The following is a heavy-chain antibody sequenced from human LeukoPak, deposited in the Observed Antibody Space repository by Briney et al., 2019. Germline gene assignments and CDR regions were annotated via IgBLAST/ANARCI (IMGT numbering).Heavy chain of an antibody. V-gene: IGHV3-30*04. CDR1: GFTFSSYA. D-gene: IGHD6-19*01. CDR3: AKYHGGTYNSGPVYFDY. Sequence: PGRSLRLSCAASGFTFSSYAMPWVRQAPGKGLEWVAVISNNGSNKYYADSVKGRFTISRDNSKNTLYLQMNSLRAEDTAVYYCAKYHGGTYNSGPVYFDYWGQGTLVTVSS. CDR2: ISNNGSNK. J-gene: IGHJ4*02.